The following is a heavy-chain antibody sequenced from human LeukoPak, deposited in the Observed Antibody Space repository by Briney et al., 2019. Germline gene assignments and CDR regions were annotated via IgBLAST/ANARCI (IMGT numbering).Heavy chain of an antibody. J-gene: IGHJ4*02. CDR3: AKEKDSSTWPPIWDY. CDR2: ISGSGGRT. V-gene: IGHV3-23*01. Sequence: GGSLRLSCAASGFTFSSYGMSWVRQAPGKGLEGVSGISGSGGRTYYADSVKGRFTISRDNSKNTLYLQMNSLRAEDTAVYYCAKEKDSSTWPPIWDYWGQGTLVTVSS. CDR1: GFTFSSYG. D-gene: IGHD6-13*01.